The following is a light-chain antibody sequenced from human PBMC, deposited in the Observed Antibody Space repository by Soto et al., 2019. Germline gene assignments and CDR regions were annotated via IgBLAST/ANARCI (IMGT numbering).Light chain of an antibody. V-gene: IGKV3-15*01. J-gene: IGKJ4*01. CDR2: GAS. CDR1: QNVGSH. CDR3: QQYYNWPQLT. Sequence: EILMTQSPATLSVSPGERATLSCRASQNVGSHVAWYQQKPGQAPRLFIYGASTRATGIPARFSGSGSGTEFSLTISSQQSDDFAMYYCQQYYNWPQLTFGGGTKVEIQ.